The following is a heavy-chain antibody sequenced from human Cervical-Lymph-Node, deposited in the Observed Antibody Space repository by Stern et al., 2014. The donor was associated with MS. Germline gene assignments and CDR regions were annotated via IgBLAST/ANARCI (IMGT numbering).Heavy chain of an antibody. D-gene: IGHD6-19*01. Sequence: QVQLVESGGGVVQPGRSLRLSCVASGFTFSSYAMHWVRQAPGKGLEWVAVISYDGLNEYYADSVKGRFTISRDNSKNTLSLQLNSLRREDTAMYYCAADSTFGSAWHLIDDWGQGTLVTVSS. CDR1: GFTFSSYA. CDR3: AADSTFGSAWHLIDD. V-gene: IGHV3-30*03. CDR2: ISYDGLNE. J-gene: IGHJ4*02.